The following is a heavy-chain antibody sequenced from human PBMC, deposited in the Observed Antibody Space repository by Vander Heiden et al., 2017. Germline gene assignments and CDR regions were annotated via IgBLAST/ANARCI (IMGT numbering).Heavy chain of an antibody. CDR3: AAEVIAEDAFDI. V-gene: IGHV3-21*06. CDR2: INSGSSYM. CDR1: GFTFSSYS. D-gene: IGHD3-16*02. J-gene: IGHJ3*02. Sequence: EVQLAESGGGLVKPGGSLRLSCAASGFTFSSYSMNWVRQAPGKGLEWVSSINSGSSYMCYADSVKGRFTISRDNAKNSFYLQMNSLRAEDTAVYYCAAEVIAEDAFDIWGQGTMVTVSS.